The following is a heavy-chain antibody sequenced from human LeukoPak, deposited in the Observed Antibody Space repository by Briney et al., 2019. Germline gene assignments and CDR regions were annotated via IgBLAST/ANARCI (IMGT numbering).Heavy chain of an antibody. V-gene: IGHV3-30*02. D-gene: IGHD6-19*01. J-gene: IGHJ4*02. CDR1: GLTFSSYG. CDR2: IRYDGSNK. CDR3: AKDEASRIAVAGFSDY. Sequence: PGGSLRLSCAASGLTFSSYGMHWVRQAPGKGLEWVAFIRYDGSNKYYADSVKGRFTISRDNSKNTLYLQMNSLRAEDTAVYYCAKDEASRIAVAGFSDYWGQGTLVTVSS.